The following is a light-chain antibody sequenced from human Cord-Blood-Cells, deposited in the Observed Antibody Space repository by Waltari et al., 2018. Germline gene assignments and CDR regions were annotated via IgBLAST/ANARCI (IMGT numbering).Light chain of an antibody. Sequence: EIVLTQSPGTLSLSPGERATLSCRASQRVSSSYLAWYQQKPGQAPGLLIYGASSRATGIPDRFGGSGSGADFSLTISRLEPEDFAVYYCQQYGSSFTFGPGTKVDIK. CDR2: GAS. J-gene: IGKJ3*01. CDR3: QQYGSSFT. CDR1: QRVSSSY. V-gene: IGKV3-20*01.